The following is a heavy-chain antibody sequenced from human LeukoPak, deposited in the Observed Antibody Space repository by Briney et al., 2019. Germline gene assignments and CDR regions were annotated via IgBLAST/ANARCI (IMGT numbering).Heavy chain of an antibody. CDR1: GGSISSYY. J-gene: IGHJ4*02. Sequence: SETLSLTCTVSGGSISSYYWSWIRQPPGKGLEWIGYIYYSGSTNYNPSLKSRVTISVDTSKNQFSLKLSSVTAADTAVYYCARETYGVSSGFDYWGQGTLVTVSS. CDR2: IYYSGST. CDR3: ARETYGVSSGFDY. D-gene: IGHD6-19*01. V-gene: IGHV4-59*01.